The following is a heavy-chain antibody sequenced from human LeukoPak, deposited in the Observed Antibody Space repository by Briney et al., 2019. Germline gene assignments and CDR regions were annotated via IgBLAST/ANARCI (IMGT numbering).Heavy chain of an antibody. V-gene: IGHV3-23*01. CDR2: ISGSGGST. J-gene: IGHJ4*02. Sequence: GGSLRLSCAPSGFTFSSYAMSCVRQAPGKALEWVSAISGSGGSTYYADSVKGRFTISRDNSKNTLYLQMNSLGAEDTAVYYCAKDGMATISYYFDYWGQGTLVTVSS. CDR3: AKDGMATISYYFDY. D-gene: IGHD5-24*01. CDR1: GFTFSSYA.